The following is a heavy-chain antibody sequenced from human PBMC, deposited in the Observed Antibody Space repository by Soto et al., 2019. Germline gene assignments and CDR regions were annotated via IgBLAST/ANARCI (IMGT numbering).Heavy chain of an antibody. CDR2: IYYSGST. J-gene: IGHJ5*02. D-gene: IGHD2-2*01. V-gene: IGHV4-59*01. Sequence: SETLSLTCTVSGGSISSYYWSWIRQPPGKGLEWIGYIYYSGSTNYNPSLKSRVTISVDTSKNQFSLKLSSVTAADTAMYYCARGEGSVVVPAAMRGWFDPWGQGTLVTVSS. CDR3: ARGEGSVVVPAAMRGWFDP. CDR1: GGSISSYY.